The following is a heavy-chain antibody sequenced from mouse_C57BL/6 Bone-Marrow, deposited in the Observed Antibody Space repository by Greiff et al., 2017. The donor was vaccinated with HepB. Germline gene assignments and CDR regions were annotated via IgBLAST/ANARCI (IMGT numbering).Heavy chain of an antibody. Sequence: EVKLMESGPVLVKPGASVKMSCKASGYTFTDYYMNWVKQSHGKSLEWIGVINPYNGGTSYNQKFKGKATLTVDKSSSTAYMELNSLTSEDSAVYYCARSNWLGYWGQGTTLTVSS. V-gene: IGHV1-19*01. D-gene: IGHD2-2*01. CDR1: GYTFTDYY. CDR2: INPYNGGT. CDR3: ARSNWLGY. J-gene: IGHJ2*01.